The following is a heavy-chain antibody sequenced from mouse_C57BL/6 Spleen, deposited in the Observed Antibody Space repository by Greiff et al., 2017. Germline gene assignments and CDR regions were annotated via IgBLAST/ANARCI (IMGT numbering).Heavy chain of an antibody. D-gene: IGHD3-3*01. V-gene: IGHV1-50*01. J-gene: IGHJ2*01. Sequence: QVQLQQPGAELVKPGASVKLSCKASGYTFTSYWMQWVKQRPGQGLEWIGEIDPSDSYTNYNHKFKGKATLTVDTSSSTAYMQRSSLTSEDSAVYYCARRAGIDYWGQGTTLTVSS. CDR1: GYTFTSYW. CDR3: ARRAGIDY. CDR2: IDPSDSYT.